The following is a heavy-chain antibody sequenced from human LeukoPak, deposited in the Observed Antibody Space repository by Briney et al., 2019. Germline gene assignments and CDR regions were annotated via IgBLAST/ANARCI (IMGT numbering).Heavy chain of an antibody. CDR3: AEAGPVDWLGNWFDT. CDR1: GGTFSRNG. CDR2: MIPILAIT. Sequence: ASVKVSCKASGGTFSRNGINWLRQAPGQGLEWMGGMIPILAITKYAQKFQGRVTITADESTSTAYMELDSLISEDTAMYYCAEAGPVDWLGNWFDTWGQGTLVTVSS. D-gene: IGHD3-9*01. V-gene: IGHV1-69*01. J-gene: IGHJ5*02.